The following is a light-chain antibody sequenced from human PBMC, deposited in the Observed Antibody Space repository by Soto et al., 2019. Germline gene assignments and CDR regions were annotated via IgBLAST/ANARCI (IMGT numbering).Light chain of an antibody. Sequence: AVQLTQSPSSLSASVGDRVTISCRASQDVGSALAWYQQKPGKAPNLVIYDASTLQGWVPSRFSGSGSGTDFTLTISSLQPEDFATYYCQQFHSYPLYTFGPGTTVDVK. CDR1: QDVGSA. CDR2: DAS. J-gene: IGKJ3*01. CDR3: QQFHSYPLYT. V-gene: IGKV1-13*02.